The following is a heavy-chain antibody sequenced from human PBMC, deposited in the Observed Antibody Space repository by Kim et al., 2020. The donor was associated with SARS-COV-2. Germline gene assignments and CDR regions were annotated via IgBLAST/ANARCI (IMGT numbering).Heavy chain of an antibody. Sequence: DTDSVKSRFTISRDNAKNSLYLQLNSLRDDDTAVYYCARGGAARPDYWGQGALVIVSS. D-gene: IGHD6-6*01. CDR3: ARGGAARPDY. V-gene: IGHV3-48*02. J-gene: IGHJ4*02.